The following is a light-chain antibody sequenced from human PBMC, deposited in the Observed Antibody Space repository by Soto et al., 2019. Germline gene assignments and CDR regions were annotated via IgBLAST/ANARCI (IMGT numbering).Light chain of an antibody. J-gene: IGKJ2*01. Sequence: DIQMTQSPSSLSASVGDRVTITCRASQSISSYLNWYQQKPGKAPKLLIHAASSLQSGVPSRFSGSGSGTDFTLTISSLQPEDFATYSCQQSYSSSYPFGQGTKLEIK. V-gene: IGKV1-39*01. CDR1: QSISSY. CDR2: AAS. CDR3: QQSYSSSYP.